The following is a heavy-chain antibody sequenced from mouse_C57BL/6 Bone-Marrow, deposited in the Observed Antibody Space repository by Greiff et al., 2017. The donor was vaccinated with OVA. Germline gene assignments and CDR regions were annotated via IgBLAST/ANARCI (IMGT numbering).Heavy chain of an antibody. CDR1: GYTFTSYW. CDR2: IDTSDSYT. Sequence: QVQLQQPGAELVMPGASVKLSCKASGYTFTSYWMHWVKQRPGQGLEWIGEIDTSDSYTNYNQKFKGKSTLTVDKSSSTAYMQLSSLTSEDSAVYYCARGDGSSLYYYAMDYWGQGTSVTVSS. CDR3: ARGDGSSLYYYAMDY. J-gene: IGHJ4*01. D-gene: IGHD1-1*01. V-gene: IGHV1-69*01.